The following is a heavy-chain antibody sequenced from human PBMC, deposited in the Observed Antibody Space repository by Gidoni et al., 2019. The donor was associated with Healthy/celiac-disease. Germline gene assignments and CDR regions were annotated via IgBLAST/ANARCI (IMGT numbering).Heavy chain of an antibody. Sequence: QVQLQESGPGLVKPSGTLSLTCAVSGGSISSSNWWSWVRQPPGKGLEWIGEIYHSGSTNYNPSLKSRVTISVDKSKNQFSLKLSSVTAADTAVYYCARTTYYDFWSGYLNWFDPWGQGTLVTVSS. D-gene: IGHD3-3*01. CDR2: IYHSGST. CDR1: GGSISSSNW. CDR3: ARTTYYDFWSGYLNWFDP. V-gene: IGHV4-4*02. J-gene: IGHJ5*02.